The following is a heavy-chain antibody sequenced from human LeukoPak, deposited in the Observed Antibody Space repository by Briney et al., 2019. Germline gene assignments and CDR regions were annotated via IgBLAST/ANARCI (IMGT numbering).Heavy chain of an antibody. CDR2: ITWNSGSI. V-gene: IGHV3-9*03. J-gene: IGHJ4*02. Sequence: GGSLRLSCAASGFTFDNYAMHWVRQAPGKGLEWVSGITWNSGSIAYADSVKGRFTISRDNAKNSLYLQMNSLTADDVAFYYCTRSTGWYNYFDYWGQGALVTVSS. CDR3: TRSTGWYNYFDY. D-gene: IGHD6-19*01. CDR1: GFTFDNYA.